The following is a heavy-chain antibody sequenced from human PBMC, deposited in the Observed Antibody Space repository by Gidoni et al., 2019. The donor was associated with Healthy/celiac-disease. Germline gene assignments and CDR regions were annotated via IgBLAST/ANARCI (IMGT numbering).Heavy chain of an antibody. CDR3: ATYYYDSSGYHFFDY. CDR2: ISSSSSYT. J-gene: IGHJ4*02. Sequence: QVQLVESGGGLVKPGGSLRLSCAAPGFTFSDYYMGWIRQAPGKGLEWVSYISSSSSYTNYADSVKGRFTISRDNAKNSLYLQMNSLRAEDTAVYYCATYYYDSSGYHFFDYWGQGTLVTVSS. D-gene: IGHD3-22*01. CDR1: GFTFSDYY. V-gene: IGHV3-11*06.